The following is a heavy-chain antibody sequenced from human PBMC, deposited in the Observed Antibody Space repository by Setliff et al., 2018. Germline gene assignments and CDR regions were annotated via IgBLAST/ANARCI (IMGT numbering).Heavy chain of an antibody. D-gene: IGHD3-10*01. J-gene: IGHJ4*02. CDR2: IYYTGTA. CDR3: ARHEFVGGYYGSVTYRHFDY. V-gene: IGHV4-39*01. Sequence: PSETLSLTCTVSGGSISSSSYQWGWVRQTPGKGLEWIGSIYYTGTAHYNPSLKSRVTISVDTSKNQFSLQVTSLAATDTALYFCARHEFVGGYYGSVTYRHFDYWGQGILVTVSS. CDR1: GGSISSSSYQ.